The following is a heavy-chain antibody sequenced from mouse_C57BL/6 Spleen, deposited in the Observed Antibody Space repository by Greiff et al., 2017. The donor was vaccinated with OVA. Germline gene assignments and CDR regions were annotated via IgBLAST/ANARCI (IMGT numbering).Heavy chain of an antibody. D-gene: IGHD1-3*01. CDR3: AHYGSSRLAY. CDR2: IYPGDGGT. J-gene: IGHJ3*01. Sequence: QVQLQQSGPELVKPGASVKLSCKASGYAFSSSWMNWVKQRPGQGLEWIGRIYPGDGGTNYNGKFKGKATLTADKSSSTAYMQLSSLTSEYSAVYFCAHYGSSRLAYWGQGTLVTVSA. V-gene: IGHV1-82*01. CDR1: GYAFSSSW.